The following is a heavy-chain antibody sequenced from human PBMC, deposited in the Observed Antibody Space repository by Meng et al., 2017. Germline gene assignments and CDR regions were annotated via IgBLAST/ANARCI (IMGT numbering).Heavy chain of an antibody. D-gene: IGHD6-19*01. Sequence: QVQLVQSWPEVETPGASVKVSGKASGYTLHDHYLHWVRQAPGQGLEWMGWINPHSGGTYFAQNFQGRVTLTSDTSISTAYMELSRLRSDDTAMYYCARRVAVAGNTSRVRWFDPWGQGTLVTVSS. V-gene: IGHV1-2*02. CDR1: GYTLHDHY. CDR3: ARRVAVAGNTSRVRWFDP. J-gene: IGHJ5*02. CDR2: INPHSGGT.